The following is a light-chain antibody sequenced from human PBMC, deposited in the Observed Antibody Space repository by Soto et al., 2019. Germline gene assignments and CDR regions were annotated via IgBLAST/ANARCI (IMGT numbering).Light chain of an antibody. CDR2: DAS. Sequence: DIQMTQSPSTLSASVGDRVTITCRASQSISSWLAWYQQKPGKAPKLLIYDASSLESGVPSRFSGSGSGTEFTLTITSLQPDDFATYYCLQYNSYFTFGPGTKVDIK. V-gene: IGKV1-5*01. CDR3: LQYNSYFT. CDR1: QSISSW. J-gene: IGKJ3*01.